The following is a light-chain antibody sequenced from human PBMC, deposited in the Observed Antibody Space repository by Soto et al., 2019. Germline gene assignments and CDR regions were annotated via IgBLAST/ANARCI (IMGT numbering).Light chain of an antibody. J-gene: IGKJ5*01. V-gene: IGKV3-20*01. Sequence: IVITQYPGTLSLSPGERATLSCRTSQSVTSNSLARYHQKSGQPPRLLIYGASSRATGIPDRFSGSGSGTDFALTISRLEPKDFAVYYCQQYGSSRITFGQGTRLEVK. CDR2: GAS. CDR3: QQYGSSRIT. CDR1: QSVTSNS.